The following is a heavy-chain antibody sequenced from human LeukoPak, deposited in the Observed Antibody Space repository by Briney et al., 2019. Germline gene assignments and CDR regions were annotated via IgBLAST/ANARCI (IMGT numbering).Heavy chain of an antibody. CDR1: VYTFTGYY. J-gene: IGHJ4*02. CDR3: ARDKGGYSGYDFDY. Sequence: GASVNVSCKASVYTFTGYYMHWVRQAPGQGLEWMGWINPNSGGTNYAQKFQGRVTMTRDTSISTAYMELSRLRSDDTAVYYCARDKGGYSGYDFDYWGQGTLVTVSS. V-gene: IGHV1-2*02. CDR2: INPNSGGT. D-gene: IGHD5-12*01.